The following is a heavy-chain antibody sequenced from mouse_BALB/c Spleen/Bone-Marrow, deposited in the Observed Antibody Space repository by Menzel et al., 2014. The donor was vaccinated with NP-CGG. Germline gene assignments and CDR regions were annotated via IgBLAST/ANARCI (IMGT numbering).Heavy chain of an antibody. V-gene: IGHV1-82*01. CDR3: ARSYYGSSYYFDY. J-gene: IGHJ2*01. Sequence: VHLVESGPELVKPGASVKISCKASGYAFSSSWMNWVKQRPGQGLEWIGRIYPGDGDTNYNGKFKGKATLTADKSSSTAYMQLSSLTSVDSAVYFCARSYYGSSYYFDYWGQGHHSHSLL. CDR2: IYPGDGDT. D-gene: IGHD1-1*01. CDR1: GYAFSSSW.